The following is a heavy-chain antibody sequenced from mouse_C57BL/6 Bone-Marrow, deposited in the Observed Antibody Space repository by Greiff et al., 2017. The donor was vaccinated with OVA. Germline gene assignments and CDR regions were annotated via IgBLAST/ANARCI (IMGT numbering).Heavy chain of an antibody. CDR3: ARFYYGYDGYAMDY. D-gene: IGHD2-2*01. CDR2: IYPGSGST. Sequence: VQLQQPGAELVKPGASVKMSCKASGYTFTSYWITWVKQRPGQGLEWIGDIYPGSGSTNYNEKFKSKATLTVDTSSSTAYMQLSSLTSEDSAVYYCARFYYGYDGYAMDYWGQGTSVTVSS. CDR1: GYTFTSYW. V-gene: IGHV1-55*01. J-gene: IGHJ4*01.